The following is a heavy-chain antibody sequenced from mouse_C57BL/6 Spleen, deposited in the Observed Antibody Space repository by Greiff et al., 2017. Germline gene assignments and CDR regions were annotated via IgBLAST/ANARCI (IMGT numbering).Heavy chain of an antibody. CDR3: AREGYYGSRGYFDV. V-gene: IGHV14-2*01. CDR2: IDPEDGET. D-gene: IGHD1-1*01. Sequence: EVQLQQSGAELVKPGASVKLSCTASGFNIKDYYMHWVKQRTEQGLEWIGRIDPEDGETKYAPKFQGKATLTADTSSNTAYLQLSSLTSEDTAVYDCAREGYYGSRGYFDVWGTGTTVTVSS. CDR1: GFNIKDYY. J-gene: IGHJ1*03.